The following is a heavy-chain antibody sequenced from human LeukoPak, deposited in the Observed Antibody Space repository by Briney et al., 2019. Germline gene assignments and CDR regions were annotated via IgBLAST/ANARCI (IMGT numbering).Heavy chain of an antibody. V-gene: IGHV1-69*01. CDR2: IIPIFGTA. CDR3: ASRAYWSTGYYGMDV. Sequence: ASVKVSCKASGGTFGSYAISWVRQAPGQGLEWMGGIIPIFGTANYAQKFQGRVTITADESTSTAYMELSSLRSEDTAVYYCASRAYWSTGYYGMDVWGQGTTVTVSS. J-gene: IGHJ6*02. CDR1: GGTFGSYA. D-gene: IGHD2-8*02.